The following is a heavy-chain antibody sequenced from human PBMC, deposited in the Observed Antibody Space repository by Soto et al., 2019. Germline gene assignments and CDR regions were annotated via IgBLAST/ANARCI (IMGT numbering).Heavy chain of an antibody. CDR3: VRDGSGHLPIDY. CDR2: TDSDGRRT. V-gene: IGHV3-74*01. CDR1: GFTFSNYW. Sequence: EVQLVESEGDLVQSGGSLRLSCAASGFTFSNYWMHWVRQAPGKGLMWVSRTDSDGRRTSYADSVKGRFTISKDNAKNTLYLEMNSLRVEDTAVYYCVRDGSGHLPIDYWGQGTLVTVAS. J-gene: IGHJ4*02. D-gene: IGHD3-10*01.